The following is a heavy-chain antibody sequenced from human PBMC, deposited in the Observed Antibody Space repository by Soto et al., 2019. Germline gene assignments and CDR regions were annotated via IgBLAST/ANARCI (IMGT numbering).Heavy chain of an antibody. CDR2: ISWNSGSI. J-gene: IGHJ4*02. CDR3: ASGRGYDILTGYYPYFDY. D-gene: IGHD3-9*01. Sequence: EVQLVESGGGLAQPGRSLRLSCAASGFTFDGYAMHWVRQAPGKGLEWVSGISWNSGSIGYADSVKGRFTISRDNAKKSLYLQTNSLRAEDTALYYCASGRGYDILTGYYPYFDYWGQGTLVTVSS. V-gene: IGHV3-9*01. CDR1: GFTFDGYA.